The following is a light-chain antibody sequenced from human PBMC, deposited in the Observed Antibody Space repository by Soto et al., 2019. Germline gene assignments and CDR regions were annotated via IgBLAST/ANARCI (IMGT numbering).Light chain of an antibody. J-gene: IGLJ2*01. Sequence: QSALTQPASVSGSPGQSITISCTGTSSDVGNYNYVSWYQQHPGKAPKLMIYEVNNRPSGVSNRFSGSKSGNTASLTISGLQAEDEADYYCASYTSSTLVVFGGGTQLTVL. CDR1: SSDVGNYNY. CDR3: ASYTSSTLVV. CDR2: EVN. V-gene: IGLV2-14*01.